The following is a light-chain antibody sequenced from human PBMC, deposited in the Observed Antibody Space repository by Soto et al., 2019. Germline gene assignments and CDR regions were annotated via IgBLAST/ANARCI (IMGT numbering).Light chain of an antibody. CDR2: AAS. CDR3: QQSYRFPKT. Sequence: DVQMTQYPSSLSASVGDSLTLTCRASQTVTSYLNWYQQKPGKAPKLLIYAASTLQSGVPSRFSGSGSGTEFTLTIISLQPEDFATYYCQQSYRFPKTFGRGTKVDIK. J-gene: IGKJ1*01. CDR1: QTVTSY. V-gene: IGKV1-39*01.